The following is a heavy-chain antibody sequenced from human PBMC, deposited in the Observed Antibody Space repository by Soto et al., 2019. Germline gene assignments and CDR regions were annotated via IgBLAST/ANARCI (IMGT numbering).Heavy chain of an antibody. V-gene: IGHV1-69*02. CDR3: ASSYGSGYRAFDY. Sequence: QVQLVQSGAEVKKPGSSVKVSCKASGDTFSFYSINWVRQAPGLGLEWMGRINPILRMSNYARRFQGRVTLTADKSTSTAYMELSSLRSEDTAMYYCASSYGSGYRAFDYWGQGARVTVSS. J-gene: IGHJ4*02. CDR2: INPILRMS. CDR1: GDTFSFYS. D-gene: IGHD3-10*01.